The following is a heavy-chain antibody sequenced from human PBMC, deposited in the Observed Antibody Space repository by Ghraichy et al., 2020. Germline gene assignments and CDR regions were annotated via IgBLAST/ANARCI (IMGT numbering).Heavy chain of an antibody. V-gene: IGHV1-2*02. CDR3: ARVPLLLWFGEPFDY. CDR1: GYTFTGYY. J-gene: IGHJ4*02. D-gene: IGHD3-10*01. CDR2: INPNSGGT. Sequence: ASVKVSCKASGYTFTGYYMHWVRQAPGQGLEWMGWINPNSGGTNYAQKFQGRVTMTRDTSISTAYMELSRLRSDDTAVYYCARVPLLLWFGEPFDYWGQGTLVTVSS.